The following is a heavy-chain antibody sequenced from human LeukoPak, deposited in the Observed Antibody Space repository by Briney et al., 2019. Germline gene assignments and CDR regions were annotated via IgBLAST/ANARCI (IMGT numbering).Heavy chain of an antibody. V-gene: IGHV1-69*13. D-gene: IGHD3-3*01. Sequence: SVKVSCKASGYTFTSHDINWVRQATGQGLEWMGGIIPIFGTANYAQKFQGRVTFTADESTSTAYMELSSLRSEDTAVYYCARGDFWSGYDLANYYYGMDVWGQGTTVTVSS. J-gene: IGHJ6*02. CDR1: GYTFTSHD. CDR3: ARGDFWSGYDLANYYYGMDV. CDR2: IIPIFGTA.